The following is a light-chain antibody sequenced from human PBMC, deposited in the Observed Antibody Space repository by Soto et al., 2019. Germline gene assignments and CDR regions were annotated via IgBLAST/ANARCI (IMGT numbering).Light chain of an antibody. V-gene: IGKV3-20*01. CDR1: QSLRSSY. Sequence: EVVLTQSPNTLSLSPGERATLSCWASQSLRSSYLAWYQRKPGQAPRLLMFGASRRTTGIPDRFNGSGSGTDFILTISRLEPEDVAVYYCQQHGTSPYTFGQGTVLEI. J-gene: IGKJ2*01. CDR2: GAS. CDR3: QQHGTSPYT.